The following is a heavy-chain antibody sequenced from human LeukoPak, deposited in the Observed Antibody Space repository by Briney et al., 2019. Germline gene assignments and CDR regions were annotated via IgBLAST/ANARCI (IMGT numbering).Heavy chain of an antibody. Sequence: PSETLSLTCTVSGGSISSSSYYWGWIRQPPGKGLEWIGSIYYSGSTYYNPSLKSRVTISVDTSKNQFSLKLSSVTAADTAAYYCARKKGWAVGYWGQGTLVTVSS. V-gene: IGHV4-39*07. CDR2: IYYSGST. CDR3: ARKKGWAVGY. CDR1: GGSISSSSYY. D-gene: IGHD6-19*01. J-gene: IGHJ4*02.